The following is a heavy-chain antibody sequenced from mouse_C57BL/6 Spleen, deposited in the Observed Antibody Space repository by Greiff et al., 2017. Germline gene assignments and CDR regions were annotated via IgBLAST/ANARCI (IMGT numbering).Heavy chain of an antibody. D-gene: IGHD2-1*01. J-gene: IGHJ1*03. CDR2: ISYDGSN. CDR3: AIMNYYGNGYFDV. V-gene: IGHV3-6*01. Sequence: EVQVVESGPGLVKPSQSLSLTCSVTGYSITSGYYWNWIRQFPGNKLEWIGYISYDGSNNYNPSLKNRISITRDTSKNQFFLKLNSVTTEDTAAYYCAIMNYYGNGYFDVWGTGTTVTVSS. CDR1: GYSITSGYY.